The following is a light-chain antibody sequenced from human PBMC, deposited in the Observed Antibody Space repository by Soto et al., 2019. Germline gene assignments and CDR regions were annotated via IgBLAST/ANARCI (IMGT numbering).Light chain of an antibody. CDR2: EGS. J-gene: IGLJ2*01. CDR3: CSYAGSSIHVV. CDR1: SSDVGSYNL. Sequence: QSALTQPASVSGSPGQSITISCTGTSSDVGSYNLVSWYQQHPGKAPKLMIYEGSKRPSGVSNRFSGSKSGNTASLTISGLQPDDEADYYCCSYAGSSIHVVFGGGTKVTVL. V-gene: IGLV2-23*01.